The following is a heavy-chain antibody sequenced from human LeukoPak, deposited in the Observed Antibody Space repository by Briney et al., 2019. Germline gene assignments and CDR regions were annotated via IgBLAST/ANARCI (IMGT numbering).Heavy chain of an antibody. D-gene: IGHD2-15*01. CDR2: IKQDGSEK. J-gene: IGHJ1*01. V-gene: IGHV3-7*01. Sequence: GGSLRLSCAASGFTFSGYWMSWVRQAPGKGLEWVANIKQDGSEKYYVDSVKGRFTISRDNAKNSLYLQMNSLRAEDTAVYYCARTPGNVVVAAGHFQHWGQGTLVTVSS. CDR1: GFTFSGYW. CDR3: ARTPGNVVVAAGHFQH.